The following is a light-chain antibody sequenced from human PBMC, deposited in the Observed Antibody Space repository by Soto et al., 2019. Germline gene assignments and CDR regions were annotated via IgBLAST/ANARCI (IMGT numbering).Light chain of an antibody. V-gene: IGLV1-44*01. CDR2: SDN. CDR1: SSNIGTNT. CDR3: AAWDVSLVV. Sequence: QSVLTQPPSASGTPGQRVTISCSGCSSNIGTNTVIWYQQLPGAAPRLLIYSDNQRPSGVPDRFSGSKSGTSASLAISGLQSEDEADYYCAAWDVSLVVFGGGTQLTVL. J-gene: IGLJ2*01.